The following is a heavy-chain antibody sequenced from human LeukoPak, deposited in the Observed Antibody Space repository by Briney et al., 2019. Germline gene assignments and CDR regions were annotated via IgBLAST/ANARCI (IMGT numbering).Heavy chain of an antibody. V-gene: IGHV3-48*03. CDR2: ISVDGGAM. J-gene: IGHJ2*01. D-gene: IGHD6-13*01. Sequence: GGSLRLSCTASGFTFSGYEMTWVRQAPGKGLEWMSYISVDGGAMHYADSVRGRFTTSRDDAKNSLYLHMNSLRVEDTAIYYCARKTDRLGAVGRDRYFDLWGRGTLITVSS. CDR3: ARKTDRLGAVGRDRYFDL. CDR1: GFTFSGYE.